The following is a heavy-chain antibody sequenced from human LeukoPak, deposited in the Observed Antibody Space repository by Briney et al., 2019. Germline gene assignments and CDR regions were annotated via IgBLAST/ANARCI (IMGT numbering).Heavy chain of an antibody. V-gene: IGHV3-30-3*01. CDR3: ARPYGSGSYYRLYNWLDP. Sequence: GGSLRLSCAASGFTFSSYAMHWVRQAPGKGLEWVAVVSYDGSNTYYADSVKGRFTISRDNSKNTLYLQMNSLRAEDTAVYYCARPYGSGSYYRLYNWLDPWGQGTLVTVSS. J-gene: IGHJ5*02. CDR2: VSYDGSNT. D-gene: IGHD3-10*01. CDR1: GFTFSSYA.